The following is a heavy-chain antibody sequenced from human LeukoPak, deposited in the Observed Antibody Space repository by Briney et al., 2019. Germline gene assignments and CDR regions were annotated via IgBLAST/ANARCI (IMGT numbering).Heavy chain of an antibody. CDR2: IYPGDSDT. J-gene: IGHJ3*02. D-gene: IGHD4-17*01. Sequence: KNGESLKISCKGSGYSFTSYWIGWVRQMPGKGLEWMGIIYPGDSDTRYSPSFQGQVTISADKSISTAYLQWSSLKASDTAMHYCARQGFRALQPRPPTVTTLWGMADAFDIWGQGTMVTVSS. CDR3: ARQGFRALQPRPPTVTTLWGMADAFDI. V-gene: IGHV5-51*01. CDR1: GYSFTSYW.